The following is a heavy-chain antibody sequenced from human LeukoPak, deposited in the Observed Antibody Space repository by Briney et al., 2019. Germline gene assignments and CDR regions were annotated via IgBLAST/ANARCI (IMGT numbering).Heavy chain of an antibody. CDR1: GFTFSSCN. Sequence: PGGSLRLSCAASGFTFSSCNMHWVRQAPGKGLEWVAVISYDGSNKYHADSVKGRFTISRDNSKSTLYLQMNSLRPEDTAVYYCARGSNFDYWGQGTLVTVSS. D-gene: IGHD6-13*01. CDR3: ARGSNFDY. V-gene: IGHV3-30*03. J-gene: IGHJ4*02. CDR2: ISYDGSNK.